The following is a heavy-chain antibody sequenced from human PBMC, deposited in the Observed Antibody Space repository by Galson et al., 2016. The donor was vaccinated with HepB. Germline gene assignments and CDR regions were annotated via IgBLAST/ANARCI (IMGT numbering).Heavy chain of an antibody. J-gene: IGHJ4*02. V-gene: IGHV3-33*01. CDR1: GFSFSTYA. Sequence: SLRLSCAGSGFSFSTYAVHWVRQTPGKGLEWVAVIWSGAIKKYYADSVEGRFPISRDDSENTVYLQINTLRVEDTAMYYCATSIAVAGIIDYWGQGTLVTVSS. CDR3: ATSIAVAGIIDY. CDR2: IWSGAIKK. D-gene: IGHD6-19*01.